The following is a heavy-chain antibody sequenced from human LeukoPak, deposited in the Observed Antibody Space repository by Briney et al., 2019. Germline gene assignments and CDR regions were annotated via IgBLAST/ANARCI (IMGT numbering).Heavy chain of an antibody. J-gene: IGHJ4*02. D-gene: IGHD6-19*01. CDR1: GGTFSSYA. CDR2: IIPIFGTA. Sequence: ASVKVSCEASGGTFSSYAISWVRQAPGQGLEWMGGIIPIFGTANYAQKFQGRVTITADESTSTAYMELSSLRSEDTAVYYCARGEAVAGPPDYWGQGTLVTVSS. CDR3: ARGEAVAGPPDY. V-gene: IGHV1-69*13.